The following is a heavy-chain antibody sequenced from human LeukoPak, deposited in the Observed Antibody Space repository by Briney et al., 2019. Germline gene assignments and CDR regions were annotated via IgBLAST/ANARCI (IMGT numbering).Heavy chain of an antibody. CDR1: GGSFSGYY. CDR3: ARGKFRFDP. D-gene: IGHD2-21*01. V-gene: IGHV4-34*01. Sequence: SETLSLTCAVYGGSFSGYYWSWIRQPPGKGLEWIGEINHSGSTNYNPSLKSRVTISVDTSKNQFSLKLSSVTAADTAVCYCARGKFRFDPWGQGTLVTVSS. J-gene: IGHJ5*02. CDR2: INHSGST.